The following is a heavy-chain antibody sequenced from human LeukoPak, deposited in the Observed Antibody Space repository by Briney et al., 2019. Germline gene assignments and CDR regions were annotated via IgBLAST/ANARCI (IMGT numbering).Heavy chain of an antibody. CDR2: ISSSSSYI. J-gene: IGHJ6*03. CDR1: GFTFSSYS. Sequence: PGGSLRLSCAASGFTFSSYSMNWVRQAPGKGLEWVSSISSSSSYIYYADSVKGRFTISRHNARNSLYLQMNSLRAEDTAVYYCANGYCTNGVCYPYYYYYMDVWGKGTTVTISS. V-gene: IGHV3-21*06. D-gene: IGHD2-8*01. CDR3: ANGYCTNGVCYPYYYYYMDV.